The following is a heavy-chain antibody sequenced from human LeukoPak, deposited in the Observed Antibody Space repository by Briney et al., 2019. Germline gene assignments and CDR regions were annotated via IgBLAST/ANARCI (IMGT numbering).Heavy chain of an antibody. D-gene: IGHD5-18*01. CDR3: ARGSGYSYGYDAFDI. CDR1: GGSISSYY. Sequence: PSETLSLTRTVSGGSISSYYWRWIRQPPGKGLEWIGYIYYSGSTNYNPSLKSRVTISVDTSKNQFSLKLSSVTAADTAVYYCARGSGYSYGYDAFDIWGQGTMVTVSS. CDR2: IYYSGST. J-gene: IGHJ3*02. V-gene: IGHV4-59*01.